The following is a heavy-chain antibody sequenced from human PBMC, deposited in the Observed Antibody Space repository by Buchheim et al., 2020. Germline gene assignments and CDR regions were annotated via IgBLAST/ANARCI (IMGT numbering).Heavy chain of an antibody. V-gene: IGHV3-48*03. J-gene: IGHJ6*02. CDR3: AKGFKMDGPGYYYYYGMDV. Sequence: EVLLVESGGGLVQPGGSLRLSCVASGFSFNISEMNWVRQAPGKGLEWVSYINSGGSTRYYADSVKGRFTISRDNAKNSLSLQMNSLRAEDTAVYYCAKGFKMDGPGYYYYYGMDVWGQGTT. CDR2: INSGGSTR. D-gene: IGHD5-24*01. CDR1: GFSFNISE.